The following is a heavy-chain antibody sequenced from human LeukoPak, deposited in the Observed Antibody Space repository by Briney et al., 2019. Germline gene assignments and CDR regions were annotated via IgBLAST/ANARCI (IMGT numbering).Heavy chain of an antibody. D-gene: IGHD5-18*01. V-gene: IGHV3-23*01. CDR1: GSTFSRYA. CDR2: ISESDGST. CDR3: AKDISQGYTFGSIEEDY. J-gene: IGHJ4*02. Sequence: GGSLRLSCAACGSTFSRYAMSWVRQAPGKGLEWLSAISESDGSTYYADSVKGRFTISRDNSKNTLYLQMNSLGADDTAVYFCAKDISQGYTFGSIEEDYWGQGTLVTVSS.